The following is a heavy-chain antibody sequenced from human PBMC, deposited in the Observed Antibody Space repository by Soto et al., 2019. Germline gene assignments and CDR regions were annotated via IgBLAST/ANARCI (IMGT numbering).Heavy chain of an antibody. J-gene: IGHJ6*02. V-gene: IGHV1-2*02. CDR1: GYTFTGYY. D-gene: IGHD3-9*01. CDR2: INPNSGGT. CDR3: ARGDYDILTGYFYYYGMDV. Sequence: ASVKVSCKASGYTFTGYYMHWVRQAPGQGLEWMGWINPNSGGTNYAQKFQGRVTMTRDTSISTAYRELSRLRSDDTAVYYCARGDYDILTGYFYYYGMDVWDQGTTVTVSS.